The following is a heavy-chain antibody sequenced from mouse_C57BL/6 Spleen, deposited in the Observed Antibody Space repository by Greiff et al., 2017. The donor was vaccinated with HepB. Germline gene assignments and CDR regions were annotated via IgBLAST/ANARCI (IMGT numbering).Heavy chain of an antibody. J-gene: IGHJ3*01. CDR3: ARDRDYGNPWFAY. CDR2: ISDGGSYT. V-gene: IGHV5-4*01. CDR1: GFTFSSYA. D-gene: IGHD2-1*01. Sequence: EVKLVESGGGLVKPGGSLKLSCAASGFTFSSYAMSWVRQTPEKRLEWVATISDGGSYTYYPDNVKGRFTISRDNAKNNLYLQMSHLKSEDTAMYYCARDRDYGNPWFAYWGQGTLVTVSA.